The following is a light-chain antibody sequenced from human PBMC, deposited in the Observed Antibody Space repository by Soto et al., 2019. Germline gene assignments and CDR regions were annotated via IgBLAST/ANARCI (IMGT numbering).Light chain of an antibody. CDR3: QQRSNWPT. Sequence: EIVLTQSPATLSLSPGARAPLSCRASQSVSNYLAWYQQKPGQAPRLLIYDASNRATGIPVRFRGSGSGTDFTLTISTLEPEDFAVYYCQQRSNWPTFGQGTKVDIK. CDR1: QSVSNY. CDR2: DAS. J-gene: IGKJ1*01. V-gene: IGKV3-11*01.